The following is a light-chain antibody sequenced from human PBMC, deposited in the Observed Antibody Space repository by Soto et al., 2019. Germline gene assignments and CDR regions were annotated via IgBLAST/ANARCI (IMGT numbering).Light chain of an antibody. CDR2: GAS. CDR1: QSVSSSY. V-gene: IGKV3-20*01. Sequence: EKGLTQAPGTRRLSPKERATLSCRASQSVSSSYLAWYQQKPGQAPRLLIYGASSRATGIPDRFSGSGSGTDFTLTISRLEPEDFAVYYCQQYGSLPITFGQGTRLEIK. J-gene: IGKJ5*01. CDR3: QQYGSLPIT.